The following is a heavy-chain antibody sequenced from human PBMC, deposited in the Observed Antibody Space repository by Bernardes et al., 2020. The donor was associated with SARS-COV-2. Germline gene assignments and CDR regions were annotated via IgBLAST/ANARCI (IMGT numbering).Heavy chain of an antibody. J-gene: IGHJ4*02. Sequence: ASVKVSCKASGYTFTGYYIHWVRQAPGQGLEWMGWINPNSGGTNYAQKFQGRVTMTRDTSFSTAYMELSRLRSDDTALYYCAREHYTTVFGHFDYWGQGTLVTVSS. CDR1: GYTFTGYY. D-gene: IGHD2-2*02. CDR3: AREHYTTVFGHFDY. CDR2: INPNSGGT. V-gene: IGHV1-2*02.